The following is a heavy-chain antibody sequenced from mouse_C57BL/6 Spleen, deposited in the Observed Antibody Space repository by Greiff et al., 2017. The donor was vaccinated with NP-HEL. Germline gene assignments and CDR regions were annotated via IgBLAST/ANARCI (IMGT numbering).Heavy chain of an antibody. Sequence: QVQLKESGPGLVQPSQSLSITCTVSGFSLTSYGVHWVRQSPGKGLEWLGVIWRGGSTDYNAAFMSRLSITKDNSKSKVFFKMNSLQADDTAIYYCAKKAPSVYYYAMDYWGQGTSVTVSS. CDR2: IWRGGST. V-gene: IGHV2-5*01. CDR3: AKKAPSVYYYAMDY. J-gene: IGHJ4*01. CDR1: GFSLTSYG.